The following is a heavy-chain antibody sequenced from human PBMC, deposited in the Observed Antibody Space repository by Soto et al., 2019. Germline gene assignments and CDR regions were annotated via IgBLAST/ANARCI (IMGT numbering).Heavy chain of an antibody. CDR3: ARDRGGYYYGMDV. V-gene: IGHV1-69*05. D-gene: IGHD3-10*01. CDR1: GGTFSSYA. J-gene: IGHJ6*02. Sequence: ASVKVSCKTSGGTFSSYAISWVRQAPGQGLEWMGVIVPIGDTSTYAQKLQGRVTMTTDTSTSTVYMELSSLRSEDTAVYYCARDRGGYYYGMDVWGQGTTVTVSS. CDR2: IVPIGDTS.